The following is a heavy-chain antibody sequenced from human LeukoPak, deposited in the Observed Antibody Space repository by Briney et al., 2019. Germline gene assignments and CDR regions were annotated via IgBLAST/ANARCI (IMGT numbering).Heavy chain of an antibody. CDR1: GFTFSSYS. V-gene: IGHV3-48*01. Sequence: GGSLRLSCAASGFTFSSYSMNWVRQAPGKGLEWVSYISSSSSTIYYADSVKGRFTISRDNAKNSLYLQMNSLRAEDTAVYYCARVNSGSSYDAFDIWGQGTMVTVSS. CDR2: ISSSSSTI. D-gene: IGHD1-26*01. CDR3: ARVNSGSSYDAFDI. J-gene: IGHJ3*02.